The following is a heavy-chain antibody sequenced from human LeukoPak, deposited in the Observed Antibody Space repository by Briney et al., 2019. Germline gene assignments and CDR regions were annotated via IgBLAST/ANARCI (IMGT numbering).Heavy chain of an antibody. CDR1: GGTFSSYA. Sequence: SVKVSCTASGGTFSSYAISWVRQAPGQGLEWMGGIIPIFGTANYAQKFQGRVTITADESTSTAYMELSSLRSEDTAVYYCARDPVAGTGVTDYWGQGTLVTVSS. V-gene: IGHV1-69*13. CDR2: IIPIFGTA. J-gene: IGHJ4*02. D-gene: IGHD6-19*01. CDR3: ARDPVAGTGVTDY.